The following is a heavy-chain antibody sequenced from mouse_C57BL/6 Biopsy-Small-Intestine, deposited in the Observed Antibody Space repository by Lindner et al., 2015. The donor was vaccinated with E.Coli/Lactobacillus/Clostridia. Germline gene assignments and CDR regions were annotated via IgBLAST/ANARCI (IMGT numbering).Heavy chain of an antibody. CDR3: ASTGNSLHYAMDF. V-gene: IGHV14-1*01. J-gene: IGHJ4*01. CDR2: IDPEDGDT. CDR1: GFNIKDYY. Sequence: VQLQESGAELVRPGASVKLSCTASGFNIKDYYIHWVKQRPKQGLEWITRIDPEDGDTEYAPKFKSKATLTVDTSSSTAYMQLSSLTSEDSAVYYCASTGNSLHYAMDFWGQGTSVTVSS.